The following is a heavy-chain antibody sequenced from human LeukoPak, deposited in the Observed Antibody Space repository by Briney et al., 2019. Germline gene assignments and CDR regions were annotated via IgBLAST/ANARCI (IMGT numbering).Heavy chain of an antibody. Sequence: PGESLKISCKGSGYSFTSYWIGWVRQMPGKGLEWMGIIYPGDSDTRYSPSFQGQVTISVDKSISTAYLQWSSLKASDSAMYYCANFYGDKNSDFAYWGQGTLVTVSS. V-gene: IGHV5-51*01. CDR2: IYPGDSDT. CDR1: GYSFTSYW. J-gene: IGHJ4*02. CDR3: ANFYGDKNSDFAY. D-gene: IGHD4-23*01.